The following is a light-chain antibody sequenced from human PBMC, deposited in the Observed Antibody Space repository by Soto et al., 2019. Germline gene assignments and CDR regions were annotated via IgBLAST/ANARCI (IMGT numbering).Light chain of an antibody. Sequence: DIVMTQSPAPLSVSPGERATLSCRASHSVRSSLAWYQQKPGQAPRLLIYGASRRATSFPARFSGSGSGTDCTLTISSLQSEDFAVYYCQQYDNWPWTLGQGTKVDIK. V-gene: IGKV3-15*01. CDR2: GAS. CDR3: QQYDNWPWT. CDR1: HSVRSS. J-gene: IGKJ1*01.